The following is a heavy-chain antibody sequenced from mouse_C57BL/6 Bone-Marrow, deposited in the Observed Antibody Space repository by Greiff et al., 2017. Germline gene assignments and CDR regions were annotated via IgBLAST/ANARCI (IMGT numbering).Heavy chain of an antibody. Sequence: QVQLQQPGAELVMPGASVKLSCKASGYTFTSYWMHWVKQRPGQGLEWIGEIDPSDSYTNYNQKFKGKSTLTVDKSSSTAYMQLSSLTSEDSAVYYCARDYYGSSVWFAYWGQGTLVTVSA. CDR1: GYTFTSYW. J-gene: IGHJ3*01. D-gene: IGHD1-1*01. V-gene: IGHV1-69*01. CDR2: IDPSDSYT. CDR3: ARDYYGSSVWFAY.